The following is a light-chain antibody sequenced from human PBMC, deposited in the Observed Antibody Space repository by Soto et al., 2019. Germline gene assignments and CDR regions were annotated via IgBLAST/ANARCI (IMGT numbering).Light chain of an antibody. CDR1: NSDVGAYNY. V-gene: IGLV2-14*01. CDR2: EVN. Sequence: QSALTQPASVSGSPGQSITISCTGSNSDVGAYNYVSWFQQHPGKVPKLIVYEVNDRPSGVSTRFSASKSGNTASLTISGLQPDDEADYYCCSYAPNNTWVFGGGTQLTVL. CDR3: CSYAPNNTWV. J-gene: IGLJ3*02.